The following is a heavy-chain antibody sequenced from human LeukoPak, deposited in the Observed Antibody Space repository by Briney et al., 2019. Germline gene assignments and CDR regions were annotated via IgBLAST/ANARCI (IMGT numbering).Heavy chain of an antibody. CDR1: GFTFSSYW. D-gene: IGHD6-19*01. CDR2: INSDGSST. Sequence: GGSLRLSCAASGFTFSSYWMHWVCQAPGKGLVWVSRINSDGSSTSYADSVKGRFTISRDNAKNTLYLQMNSLRAEDTAVYYCARAISGWYDDYWGQGTLVTVSS. V-gene: IGHV3-74*01. J-gene: IGHJ4*02. CDR3: ARAISGWYDDY.